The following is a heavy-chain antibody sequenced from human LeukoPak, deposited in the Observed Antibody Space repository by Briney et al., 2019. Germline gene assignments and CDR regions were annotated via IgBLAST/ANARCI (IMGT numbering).Heavy chain of an antibody. CDR2: IYSGYSA. J-gene: IGHJ6*02. CDR1: GFTVSSNY. D-gene: IGHD3-10*01. CDR3: ARGGMVRGVIPNYYYYGMDV. Sequence: GGSLRLSCAASGFTVSSNYMSWVRQAPGKGLEWVSVIYSGYSAYYADSVRGRFTIPRDNSKDTLYLQMNSLRAEDTAVYYCARGGMVRGVIPNYYYYGMDVWGQGTTVTVSS. V-gene: IGHV3-66*01.